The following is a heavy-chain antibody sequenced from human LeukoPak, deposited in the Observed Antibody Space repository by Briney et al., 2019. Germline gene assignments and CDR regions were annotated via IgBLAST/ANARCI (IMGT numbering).Heavy chain of an antibody. D-gene: IGHD3-3*01. CDR1: GYTFTNYD. V-gene: IGHV1-8*02. Sequence: ASVKVSCKASGYTFTNYDVIWLRQATGQGLEWMGWVNPNSGNTGYAKKFQGRVTVTRNTAISTVYMELTSLTSEDTAVYYCARLEREAEYDFSRWVYYYYMDVWGKGTTVSVSS. CDR2: VNPNSGNT. J-gene: IGHJ6*03. CDR3: ARLEREAEYDFSRWVYYYYMDV.